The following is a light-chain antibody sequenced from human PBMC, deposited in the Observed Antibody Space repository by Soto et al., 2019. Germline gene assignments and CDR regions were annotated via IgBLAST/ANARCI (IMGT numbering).Light chain of an antibody. V-gene: IGKV3-20*01. CDR3: QRIGGPLT. CDR2: GSS. CDR1: QSVNSNN. J-gene: IGKJ1*01. Sequence: EIVLTQSPGRLSLSPGERATLSCRASQSVNSNNLAWYQQKPGQAPRLLIYGSSTRATGIPDRFSGSVSGTDFTLTISRLEPEDFALYHCQRIGGPLTFGQGTKVEI.